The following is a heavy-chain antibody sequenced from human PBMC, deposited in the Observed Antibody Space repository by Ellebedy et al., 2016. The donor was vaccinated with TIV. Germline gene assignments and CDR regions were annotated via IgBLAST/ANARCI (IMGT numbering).Heavy chain of an antibody. Sequence: HTGGSLRLSCAASGFSFGSYWMHWVRQAPGNKLVWVSRIKSDGSSTTYADSVKGRFTTSRDNARNTLYLQMNSLRGEDTAVYFCARDRGDYSISGPWGQGTLVTVSS. CDR1: GFSFGSYW. V-gene: IGHV3-74*01. CDR2: IKSDGSST. D-gene: IGHD4-11*01. CDR3: ARDRGDYSISGP. J-gene: IGHJ5*02.